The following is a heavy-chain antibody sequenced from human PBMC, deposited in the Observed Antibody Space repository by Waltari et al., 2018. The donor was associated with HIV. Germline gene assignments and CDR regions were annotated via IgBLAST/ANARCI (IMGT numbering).Heavy chain of an antibody. CDR2: INTNSGDT. CDR3: ASSLGWYTRSVVGH. Sequence: QVQLVQSGAEVKRPGASVQVSCKASGYTFTGYHMHWVRQAPGQGLEWMGWINTNSGDTKYAQKFQGRVTMTRDTSISTAYMEMSRLTSDDTAVYYCASSLGWYTRSVVGHWGQGTLVTVSS. CDR1: GYTFTGYH. V-gene: IGHV1-2*02. D-gene: IGHD2-21*01. J-gene: IGHJ4*02.